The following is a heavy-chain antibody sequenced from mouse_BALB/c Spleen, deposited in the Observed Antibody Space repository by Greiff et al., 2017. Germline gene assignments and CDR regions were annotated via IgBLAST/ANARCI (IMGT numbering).Heavy chain of an antibody. CDR2: ISSGGSYT. V-gene: IGHV5-9-3*01. CDR1: GFTFSSYA. D-gene: IGHD2-2*01. J-gene: IGHJ2*01. Sequence: EVHLVESGGGLVKPGGSLKLSCAASGFTFSSYAMSWVRQTPEKRLEWVATISSGGSYTYYPDSVKGRFTISRDNAKNTLYLQMSSLRSEDTAMYYCARRRGYGYDADSYFDYWGQGTTLTVSS. CDR3: ARRRGYGYDADSYFDY.